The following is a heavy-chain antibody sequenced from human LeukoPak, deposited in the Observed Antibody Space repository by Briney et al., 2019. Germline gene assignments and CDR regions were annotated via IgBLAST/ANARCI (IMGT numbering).Heavy chain of an antibody. Sequence: PGGSLRLSCAASGFTVSSNYISWVRQAPGKGLEWVSLIYTSGSTYYADSVKGRFTISRDNSKNTLYLQMNSLRAEDTAVYYCAKGHSSSWAYFDYWGQGTLVTVSS. D-gene: IGHD6-13*01. J-gene: IGHJ4*02. CDR2: IYTSGST. CDR1: GFTVSSNY. CDR3: AKGHSSSWAYFDY. V-gene: IGHV3-53*01.